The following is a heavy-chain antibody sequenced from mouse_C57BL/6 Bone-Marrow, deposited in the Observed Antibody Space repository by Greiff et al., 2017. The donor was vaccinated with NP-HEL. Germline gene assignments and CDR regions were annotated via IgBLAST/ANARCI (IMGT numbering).Heavy chain of an antibody. V-gene: IGHV3-6*01. Sequence: EVKLQESGPGLVKPSQSLSLTCSVTGYSITSGYYWNWIRQFPGNKLEWMGYISYDGSNNYNPSLKNRISITRDTSKNQFFLKLNSVTTEDTATYYCARGWHDYEGTWFAYWGQGTLVTVSA. CDR2: ISYDGSN. CDR1: GYSITSGYY. J-gene: IGHJ3*01. CDR3: ARGWHDYEGTWFAY. D-gene: IGHD2-4*01.